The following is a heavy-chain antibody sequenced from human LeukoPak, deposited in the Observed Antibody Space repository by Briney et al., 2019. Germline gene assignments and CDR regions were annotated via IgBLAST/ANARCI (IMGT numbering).Heavy chain of an antibody. CDR3: ARDTDDYVWGSYRGFDY. Sequence: ASVKVSCKASGYTFTSYGISWVRQAPGQGLEWMGWNSAYNGNTNYAQKLQGRVTMTTDTSTSTAYMELRSLRSDDTAVYYCARDTDDYVWGSYRGFDYWGQGTLVTVSS. D-gene: IGHD3-16*02. J-gene: IGHJ4*02. CDR1: GYTFTSYG. V-gene: IGHV1-18*04. CDR2: NSAYNGNT.